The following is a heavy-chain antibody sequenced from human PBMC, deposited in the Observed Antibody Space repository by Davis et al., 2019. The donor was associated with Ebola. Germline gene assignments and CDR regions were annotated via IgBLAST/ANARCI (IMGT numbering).Heavy chain of an antibody. CDR2: INHSGST. CDR1: GGSFSGYY. J-gene: IGHJ4*02. V-gene: IGHV4-34*01. Sequence: SETLSLTCAVYGGSFSGYYWSWIRQPPGKGLEWIGEINHSGSTNYNPSLKSRVTISVDTSKNQFSLKLSSVTAADTAVYYCAKLEILGYWGQGTLVTVSS. D-gene: IGHD1-7*01. CDR3: AKLEILGY.